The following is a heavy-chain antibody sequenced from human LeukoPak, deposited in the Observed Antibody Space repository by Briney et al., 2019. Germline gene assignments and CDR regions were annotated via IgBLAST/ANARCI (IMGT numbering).Heavy chain of an antibody. Sequence: GGSLRLSCAASGFTVSSNYMSWARQAPGKGLEWVSVIYTGGSTHYADSVKGRFTISRDNSKNTLYLQMNSLRAEDTAVYFCARANYYGSHSDTFDIWGQGTMVTVSS. CDR2: IYTGGST. CDR3: ARANYYGSHSDTFDI. CDR1: GFTVSSNY. J-gene: IGHJ3*02. V-gene: IGHV3-66*01. D-gene: IGHD3-10*01.